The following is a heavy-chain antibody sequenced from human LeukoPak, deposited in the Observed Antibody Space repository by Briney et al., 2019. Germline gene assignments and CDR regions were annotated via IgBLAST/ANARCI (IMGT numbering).Heavy chain of an antibody. V-gene: IGHV3-23*01. CDR2: ISGSGGST. CDR1: GFTFSSYA. Sequence: GGSLRLSCAASGFTFSSYAMSWVRQAPGKGLEWVSAISGSGGSTYYADSVKGRFTISRDNSKNTLYLQMNSLRAEDTAVYYCAKDTSIVVVPYDAFDIWGQGTMVTVSS. D-gene: IGHD3-22*01. CDR3: AKDTSIVVVPYDAFDI. J-gene: IGHJ3*02.